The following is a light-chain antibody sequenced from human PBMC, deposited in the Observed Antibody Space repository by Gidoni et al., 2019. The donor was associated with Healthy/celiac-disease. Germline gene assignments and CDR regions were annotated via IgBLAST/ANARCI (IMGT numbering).Light chain of an antibody. CDR2: EVS. V-gene: IGLV2-14*01. J-gene: IGLJ2*01. CDR1: SSDVGGYNY. CDR3: SSYTSSSTLV. Sequence: QSALTQPASVSGAPGQSITISCTGTSSDVGGYNYVPWYQHHPGKAPKLMIYEVSKRPSGVSNRFSGSKSGNTASLTISGLQAEDEADYYCSSYTSSSTLVFGGGTKLTVL.